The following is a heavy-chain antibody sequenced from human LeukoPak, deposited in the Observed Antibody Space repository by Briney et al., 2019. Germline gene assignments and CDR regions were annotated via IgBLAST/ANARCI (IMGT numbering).Heavy chain of an antibody. CDR3: ARGRLVRGIQLWFRPDYYYGMDV. V-gene: IGHV1-8*01. CDR2: MNPNSGNT. D-gene: IGHD5-18*01. CDR1: GYTFTSYD. J-gene: IGHJ6*02. Sequence: ASVEVSCKASGYTFTSYDINWVRQATGQGLEWMGWMNPNSGNTGYAQKFQGRVTMTRNTSISTAYMELSSLGSEDTAVYYCARGRLVRGIQLWFRPDYYYGMDVWGQGTTVTVSS.